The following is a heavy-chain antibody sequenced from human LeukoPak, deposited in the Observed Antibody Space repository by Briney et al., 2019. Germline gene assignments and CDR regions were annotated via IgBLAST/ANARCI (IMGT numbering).Heavy chain of an antibody. CDR2: ISSSSSYI. Sequence: GGSLRLSCAASGFTFSSYSMNWVRQAPGKGLEWVSSISSSSSYIYYAGSVKGRFTISRDNAKNSLYLQMNSLRAEDTAVYYCASFQGRELLSLDYWGQGTLVTVSS. D-gene: IGHD1-26*01. J-gene: IGHJ4*02. CDR3: ASFQGRELLSLDY. V-gene: IGHV3-21*01. CDR1: GFTFSSYS.